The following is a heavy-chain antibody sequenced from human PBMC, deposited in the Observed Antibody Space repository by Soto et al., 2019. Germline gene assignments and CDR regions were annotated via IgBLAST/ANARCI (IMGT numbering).Heavy chain of an antibody. CDR1: GGSISSYY. CDR3: ARVRADTYYYDSSGYYNWFEP. J-gene: IGHJ5*02. V-gene: IGHV4-59*01. Sequence: PSETLSLACTVSGGSISSYYWSWIRQPPGKGLEWIGYIYYSGSTNYNPSPKSRVTISVDTSKNQFSLKLSSVTAADTAVYYCARVRADTYYYDSSGYYNWFEPWGQGTLVTVSS. D-gene: IGHD3-22*01. CDR2: IYYSGST.